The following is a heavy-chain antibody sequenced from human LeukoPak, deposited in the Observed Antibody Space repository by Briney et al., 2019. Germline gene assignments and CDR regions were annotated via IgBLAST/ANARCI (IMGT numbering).Heavy chain of an antibody. V-gene: IGHV4-34*01. CDR2: INHSGST. J-gene: IGHJ4*02. CDR1: GGSFSGYY. D-gene: IGHD5-12*01. CDR3: ARGRGRWLRIDY. Sequence: SETLSLTCAVYGGSFSGYYWSWIRQPPGKGLEWIGEINHSGSTNYNPSLKSRVTMSVDTSKNQFSLKLSSVTAADTAVYYCARGRGRWLRIDYWGQGTLVTVSS.